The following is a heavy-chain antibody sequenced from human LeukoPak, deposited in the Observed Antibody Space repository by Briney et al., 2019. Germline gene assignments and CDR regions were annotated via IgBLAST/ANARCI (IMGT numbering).Heavy chain of an antibody. D-gene: IGHD4-17*01. CDR1: GLTVSRNY. CDR3: ASSYGDYGWFDP. J-gene: IGHJ5*02. CDR2: LYSGGST. Sequence: GGSLRLSCAFSGLTVSRNYMTWVRQAPGKGLEWVSVLYSGGSTYYSDSLRCRFTISRDNSKNTLYLQMNRLRAEDTAVYYCASSYGDYGWFDPWGQGTLVTVSS. V-gene: IGHV3-66*01.